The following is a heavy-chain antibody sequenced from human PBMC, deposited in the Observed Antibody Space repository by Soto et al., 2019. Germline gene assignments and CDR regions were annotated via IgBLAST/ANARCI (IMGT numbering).Heavy chain of an antibody. Sequence: LRLSCAASGFTFSSYEMNWVRQAPGKGLEWVSCISSSGSTIYYADSVKGRFTISRDNAKNSLYLQMNSLRAEDTAVYYCARDGPIDAYYDFWSGYPPHGMDVWGQGTTVTVSS. J-gene: IGHJ6*02. V-gene: IGHV3-48*03. CDR2: ISSSGSTI. D-gene: IGHD3-3*01. CDR3: ARDGPIDAYYDFWSGYPPHGMDV. CDR1: GFTFSSYE.